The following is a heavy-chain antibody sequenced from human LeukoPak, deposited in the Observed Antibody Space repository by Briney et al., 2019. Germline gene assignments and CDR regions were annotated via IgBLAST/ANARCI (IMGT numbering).Heavy chain of an antibody. CDR2: INHSGST. CDR1: GGSFSGYY. CDR3: ARQLAYYDSSGYPD. J-gene: IGHJ4*02. V-gene: IGHV4-34*01. Sequence: PSETLSLTCAVYGGSFSGYYWSWIRQPPGKGLEWIGEINHSGSTNYNPSLKSRVTISVDTSKNQFSLKLSSVTAADTAVYYCARQLAYYDSSGYPDWGQGTLVTVSS. D-gene: IGHD3-22*01.